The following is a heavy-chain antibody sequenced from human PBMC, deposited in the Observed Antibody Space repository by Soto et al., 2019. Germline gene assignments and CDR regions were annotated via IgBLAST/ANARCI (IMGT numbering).Heavy chain of an antibody. J-gene: IGHJ5*02. CDR1: GYSFTSXX. Sequence: PGESLKISCKASGYSFTSXXXXWVRQMPGKGLEWMGIIYPGDSDTRYRPSLLGQVTISADKSISTAYLQWSSLKASDTAIYYCARAIEMAPIGWFDPWGQGTLVTVSS. CDR2: IYPGDSDT. D-gene: IGHD5-12*01. CDR3: ARAIEMAPIGWFDP. V-gene: IGHV5-51*01.